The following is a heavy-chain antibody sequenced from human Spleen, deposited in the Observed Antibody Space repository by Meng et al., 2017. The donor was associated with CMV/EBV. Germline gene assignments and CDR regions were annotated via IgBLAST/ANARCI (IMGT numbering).Heavy chain of an antibody. V-gene: IGHV3-7*01. J-gene: IGHJ6*02. CDR2: IKQDGSEK. CDR3: ARDCSSTSCYYYYYYYYGMDV. Sequence: GESLKISCAASGFTFSSYWMSWVRQAPGKGLEWVANIKQDGSEKYYVDSVKGRFTISRDNAKNSLYLQMNSLRAEDTAVYYCARDCSSTSCYYYYYYYYGMDVWGQGTTVTVSS. D-gene: IGHD2-2*01. CDR1: GFTFSSYW.